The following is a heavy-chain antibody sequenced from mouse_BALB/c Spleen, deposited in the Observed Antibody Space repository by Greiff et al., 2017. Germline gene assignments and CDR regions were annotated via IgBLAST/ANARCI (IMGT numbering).Heavy chain of an antibody. CDR1: GYTFTDYA. V-gene: IGHV1-67*01. D-gene: IGHD2-1*01. Sequence: VQLQQSGPELVRPGESVKISCKGSGYTFTDYAMHWVKQSHAKSLEWIGVISIYYDNTNYNQKFKGKATMTVDKSSSTAYMQLSSLTSEDSAVYYCTIGVSLGNYVGGFAYWGQGTLVTVSA. J-gene: IGHJ3*01. CDR2: ISIYYDNT. CDR3: TIGVSLGNYVGGFAY.